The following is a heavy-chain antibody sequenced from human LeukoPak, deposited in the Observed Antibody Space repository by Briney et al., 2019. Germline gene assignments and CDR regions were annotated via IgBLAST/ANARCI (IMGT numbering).Heavy chain of an antibody. CDR3: ARTLGYCSGGSCYSPPFFDY. D-gene: IGHD2-15*01. CDR2: IHNTEST. CDR1: GGSINSYY. J-gene: IGHJ4*02. V-gene: IGHV4-59*01. Sequence: SETLSLTCPVSGGSINSYYWTWIRQPPGKGLEWIGYIHNTESTNYNPSLKSRVTISVETSKNQFSLKLSSVTAADTAVYYCARTLGYCSGGSCYSPPFFDYWGQGTLVTVSS.